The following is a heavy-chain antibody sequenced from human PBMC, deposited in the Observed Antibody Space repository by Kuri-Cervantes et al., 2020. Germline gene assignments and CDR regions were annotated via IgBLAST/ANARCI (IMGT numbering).Heavy chain of an antibody. J-gene: IGHJ5*02. D-gene: IGHD4-17*01. Sequence: GSLRLSCAVYGGSFSGYYWSWIRQPPGKGLEWIGEINHSGSTNYNPSLKSRVTISVDTSKNQFSLKLSSVTAADTAVYYCARLKVGEKYGDYVGWFDPWGQGTLVTVSS. CDR3: ARLKVGEKYGDYVGWFDP. V-gene: IGHV4-34*01. CDR2: INHSGST. CDR1: GGSFSGYY.